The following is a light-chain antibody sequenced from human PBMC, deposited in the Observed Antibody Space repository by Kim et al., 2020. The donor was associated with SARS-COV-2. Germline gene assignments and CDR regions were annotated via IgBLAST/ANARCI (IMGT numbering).Light chain of an antibody. V-gene: IGLV1-36*01. CDR1: SSNIGNNS. CDR3: AAWDDSLNAYV. CDR2: YDD. Sequence: QSVLTQPPSVSAAPGQKVTISCSGSSSNIGNNSVTWYQHLPGKAPELLIYYDDLRPSGVPDRFSGSKSGTSASLAITGLQPEDEADYYCAAWDDSLNAYVFGGGTQLTVL. J-gene: IGLJ2*01.